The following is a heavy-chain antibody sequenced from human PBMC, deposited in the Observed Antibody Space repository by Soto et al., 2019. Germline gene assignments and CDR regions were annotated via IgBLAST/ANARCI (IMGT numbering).Heavy chain of an antibody. V-gene: IGHV5-51*01. Sequence: GESLKISCKGSGYSFTSYWIGWVRQMPGKGLELMGIIYPGDSDTRYSPSFQGQVTISADKSISTAYLQWSSLKASDTAMYYCARTSAAGKYYYGMDVWGQGTTVTVSS. J-gene: IGHJ6*02. CDR2: IYPGDSDT. D-gene: IGHD6-13*01. CDR3: ARTSAAGKYYYGMDV. CDR1: GYSFTSYW.